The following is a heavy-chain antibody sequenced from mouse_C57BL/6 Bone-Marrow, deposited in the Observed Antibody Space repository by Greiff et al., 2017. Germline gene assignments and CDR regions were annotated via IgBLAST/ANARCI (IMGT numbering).Heavy chain of an antibody. J-gene: IGHJ2*01. CDR2: IVPSDSCT. CDR1: GYTFTGYW. Sequence: VQLQQPGAELMKPGASVKLSCKASGYTFTGYWMEWVTQRPGQGLEWIGEIVPSDSCTNYNQQFKGKATFTVDTSSSTAYMQLRSLTSEDTAVYDSARAERVTTLEDFDYWGQGTTLTVSS. V-gene: IGHV1-50*01. D-gene: IGHD2-2*01. CDR3: ARAERVTTLEDFDY.